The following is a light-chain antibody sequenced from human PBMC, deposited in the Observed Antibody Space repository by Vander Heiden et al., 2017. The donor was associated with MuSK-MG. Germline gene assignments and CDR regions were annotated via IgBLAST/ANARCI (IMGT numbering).Light chain of an antibody. V-gene: IGKV3-20*01. Sequence: EIVLTQSPGPLSLSPGERVTLACRASQSVSSSYLAWYQQKPGQAPRLLSYGASSRATGIPDRFSGSGSGTDFTLTISRLEPEDSAVYYCQQYSSSPLTFGGGTKVEIK. CDR2: GAS. CDR1: QSVSSSY. CDR3: QQYSSSPLT. J-gene: IGKJ4*01.